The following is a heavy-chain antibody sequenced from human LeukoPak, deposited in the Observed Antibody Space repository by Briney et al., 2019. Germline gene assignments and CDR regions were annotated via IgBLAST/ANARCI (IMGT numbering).Heavy chain of an antibody. V-gene: IGHV1-2*02. CDR3: ARVSVSGQWLVLYAFDI. Sequence: GASVKVSCKASGYTFTSYDINWVRQAPGQGLEWMGWINPNSGGTNYAQKFQGRVTMTRDTSISTAYMELSRLRSDDTAVYYCARVSVSGQWLVLYAFDIWGQGTMVTVSS. J-gene: IGHJ3*02. D-gene: IGHD6-19*01. CDR2: INPNSGGT. CDR1: GYTFTSYD.